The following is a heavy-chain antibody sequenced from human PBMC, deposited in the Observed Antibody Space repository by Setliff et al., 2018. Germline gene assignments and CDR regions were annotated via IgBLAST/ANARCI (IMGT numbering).Heavy chain of an antibody. CDR3: ARDRGSGSYFLRYFDY. D-gene: IGHD1-26*01. V-gene: IGHV3-48*01. Sequence: ETLSLTCTVSGGSISSSSYYWGWIRQPPGKGLEWVSYISSSSSTIYYADSVKGRFTISRDNAKNPLYLQMNSLRAEDTAVYYCARDRGSGSYFLRYFDYWGQGTLVTVSS. J-gene: IGHJ4*02. CDR2: ISSSSSTI. CDR1: GGSISSSS.